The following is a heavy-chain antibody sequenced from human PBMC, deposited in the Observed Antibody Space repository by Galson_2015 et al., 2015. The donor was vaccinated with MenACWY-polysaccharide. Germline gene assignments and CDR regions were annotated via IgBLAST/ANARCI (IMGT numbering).Heavy chain of an antibody. CDR3: ARSHYVSGGGGLDP. V-gene: IGHV3-30-3*01. CDR1: GFTFNSFA. J-gene: IGHJ5*02. Sequence: SLRLSCAASGFTFNSFAMHWVRQAPGKGLEWVALISYDASNKFYADSLKGRFTISRDNSRNTLYLQMDSLRAEDTALYYCARSHYVSGGGGLDPSGQATLVTVSS. D-gene: IGHD2-15*01. CDR2: ISYDASNK.